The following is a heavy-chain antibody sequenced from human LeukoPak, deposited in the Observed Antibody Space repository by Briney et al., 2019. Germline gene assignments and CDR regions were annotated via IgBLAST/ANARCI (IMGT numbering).Heavy chain of an antibody. Sequence: SGGSLRLSCAASGFTFSSYAMSWVRQAPGKGLEWVSAISGSGGSTYYADSVKGRFTISRDNSKNTLYLQMNSLRAEDTAVYYCAKTAAGSAADHYYYYYGMDVWGQGTTVTVSS. CDR2: ISGSGGST. V-gene: IGHV3-23*01. J-gene: IGHJ6*02. CDR1: GFTFSSYA. CDR3: AKTAAGSAADHYYYYYGMDV.